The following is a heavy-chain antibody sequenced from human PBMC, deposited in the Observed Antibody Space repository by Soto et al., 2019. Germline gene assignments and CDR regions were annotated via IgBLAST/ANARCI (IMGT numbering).Heavy chain of an antibody. CDR2: IIPIFGTA. D-gene: IGHD3-10*01. V-gene: IGHV1-69*13. CDR1: GGTFSSYA. CDR3: ARVSGYYYGSGQYYYYGMDV. Sequence: SVKVSCKASGGTFSSYAISWVRQAPGQGLERMGGIIPIFGTANYAQKFQGRVTITADESTSTAYMELSSLRSEDTAVYYCARVSGYYYGSGQYYYYGMDVWGQGTTVTVSS. J-gene: IGHJ6*02.